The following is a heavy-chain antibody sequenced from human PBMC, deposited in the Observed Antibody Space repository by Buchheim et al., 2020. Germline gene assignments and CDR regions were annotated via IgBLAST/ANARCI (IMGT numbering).Heavy chain of an antibody. CDR2: ITPIIGTV. V-gene: IGHV1-69*12. CDR3: ARDDGVDTGFDY. D-gene: IGHD3-3*01. CDR1: GGTFSSHG. J-gene: IGHJ4*02. Sequence: QVQLVQSGAELKTPGSSVRVSYKASGGTFSSHGVSWVRQAPGQGLEWMGGITPIIGTVDYAQQFQGRFTMTADDSTSTVYMELSSLTSEDTAVYYCARDDGVDTGFDYWGQGTL.